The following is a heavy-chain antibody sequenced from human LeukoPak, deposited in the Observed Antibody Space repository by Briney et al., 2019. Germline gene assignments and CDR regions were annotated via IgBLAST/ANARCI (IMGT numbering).Heavy chain of an antibody. CDR2: INPNSGGT. J-gene: IGHJ4*02. CDR3: ARRNYYYGSGSLDY. V-gene: IGHV1-2*02. Sequence: WASVKVSCKASGYTFTGYYMHWVRQAPGQGLEWMGWINPNSGGTNYAQKFQGRVTMTRDTSISTAYMELSRLRSDDTAVYYCARRNYYYGSGSLDYWGQGTLVTVSS. CDR1: GYTFTGYY. D-gene: IGHD3-10*01.